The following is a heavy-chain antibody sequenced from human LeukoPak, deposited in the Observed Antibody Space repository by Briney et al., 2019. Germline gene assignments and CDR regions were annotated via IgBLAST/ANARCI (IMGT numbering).Heavy chain of an antibody. V-gene: IGHV1-18*01. Sequence: ASVKVSCKASGYTFTSYGISWVRQAPGQGLEWMGWISAYNGNTNYAQKLQGRVTMTTDTSTSTAYMELRSLRSDDTAVYYCARARRGIAAAGHPPDAYWGQGTLVTVSS. CDR1: GYTFTSYG. CDR3: ARARRGIAAAGHPPDAY. D-gene: IGHD6-25*01. CDR2: ISAYNGNT. J-gene: IGHJ4*02.